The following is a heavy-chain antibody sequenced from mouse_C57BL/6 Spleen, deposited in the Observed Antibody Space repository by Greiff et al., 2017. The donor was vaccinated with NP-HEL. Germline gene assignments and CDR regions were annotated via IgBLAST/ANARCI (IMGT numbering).Heavy chain of an antibody. CDR1: GYAFSSYW. CDR2: IYPGDGDT. D-gene: IGHD1-1*01. J-gene: IGHJ4*01. V-gene: IGHV1-80*01. CDR3: ARSGSKGYAMDY. Sequence: QVQLKESGAELVKPGASVKISCKASGYAFSSYWMNWVKQRPGKGLEGIGQIYPGDGDTNYNGKFKGKATLTADKSSSTAYMQLSSLTSEDSAVYFCARSGSKGYAMDYWGQGTSVTVSS.